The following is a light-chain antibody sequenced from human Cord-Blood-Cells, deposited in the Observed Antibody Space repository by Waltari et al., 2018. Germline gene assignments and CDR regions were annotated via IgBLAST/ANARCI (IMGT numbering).Light chain of an antibody. CDR3: CSYAGSYV. J-gene: IGLJ1*01. CDR1: SSDVGGYNY. CDR2: DVS. V-gene: IGLV2-11*01. Sequence: QSALTQPRSGAGSPGQSVTISCTGNSSDVGGYNYVSWYQQHPGKAPKLMIYDVSKRPSGVPDRFSRSKAGDAASLTSSGLQADDEADYYCCSYAGSYVFGTGTKVTVL.